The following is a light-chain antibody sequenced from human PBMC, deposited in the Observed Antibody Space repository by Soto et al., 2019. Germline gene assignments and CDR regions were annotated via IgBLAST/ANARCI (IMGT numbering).Light chain of an antibody. V-gene: IGKV1-12*01. CDR1: QDISSW. CDR3: QQANSFSIT. Sequence: DIQMTQSPSSVSASVGDSVTITCRASQDISSWLAWYQQKPGKAPKLLIYAASSLQGGVPSRFSDSGSGKDFTLTISSLQPEDFATYFCQQANSFSITFGQGTRLDIK. J-gene: IGKJ5*01. CDR2: AAS.